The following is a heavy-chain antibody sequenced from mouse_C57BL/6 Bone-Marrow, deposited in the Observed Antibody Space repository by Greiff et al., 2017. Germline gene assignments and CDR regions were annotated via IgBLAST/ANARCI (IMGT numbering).Heavy chain of an antibody. V-gene: IGHV1-15*01. D-gene: IGHD1-1*01. J-gene: IGHJ4*01. CDR1: GYTFTDYE. Sequence: VQLQESGAELVRPGASVTLSCKASGYTFTDYEMHWVKQTPVHGLEWIGAIDPETGGTAYNQKFKGKAILTADKSSSTAYMELRSLTSEDSAVYYCTGCYYGSSYVDYAMDYWGQGTSVTVS. CDR2: IDPETGGT. CDR3: TGCYYGSSYVDYAMDY.